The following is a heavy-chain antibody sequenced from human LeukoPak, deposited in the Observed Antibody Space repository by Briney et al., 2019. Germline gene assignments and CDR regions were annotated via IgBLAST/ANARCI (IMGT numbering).Heavy chain of an antibody. D-gene: IGHD3-10*01. V-gene: IGHV4-59*01. CDR1: GGSISSYY. CDR3: ARVPGALGGLDY. J-gene: IGHJ4*02. Sequence: SETLPLTCTVSGGSISSYYWSWLRQPPGKGLEWIGYIYYSGSTNYNPSLKSRVTISVDTSKNQFSLKLSSVTAADTAVYYCARVPGALGGLDYWGQGTLVTVSS. CDR2: IYYSGST.